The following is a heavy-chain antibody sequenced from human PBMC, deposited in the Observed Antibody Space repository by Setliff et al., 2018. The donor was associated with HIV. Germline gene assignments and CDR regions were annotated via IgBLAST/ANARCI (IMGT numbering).Heavy chain of an antibody. Sequence: SETLSLTCAVYGGSFPAYYWSWVRQPPGKGLEWIGEIYHSGSTNYNPSLKSRVTISVDKSKNQFSLKLSSVTAADTAVYYCARAMYYYGSGSYDYYMDVWGKGTTVTVSS. CDR3: ARAMYYYGSGSYDYYMDV. J-gene: IGHJ6*03. V-gene: IGHV4-34*01. CDR2: IYHSGST. D-gene: IGHD3-10*01. CDR1: GGSFPAYY.